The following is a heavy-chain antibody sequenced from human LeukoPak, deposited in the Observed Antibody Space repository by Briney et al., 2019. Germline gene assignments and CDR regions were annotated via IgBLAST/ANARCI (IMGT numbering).Heavy chain of an antibody. Sequence: ASVKVSCKASGYTFTGYYMHWVRQAPGQGLEWMGWINPNSGGTNYAQKFQGRVTMTRDTSISTAYMELSGLRSDDTAVYYCAISGLYGDYVALRFDPWGQGTLVTVSS. D-gene: IGHD4-17*01. V-gene: IGHV1-2*02. CDR3: AISGLYGDYVALRFDP. CDR1: GYTFTGYY. CDR2: INPNSGGT. J-gene: IGHJ5*02.